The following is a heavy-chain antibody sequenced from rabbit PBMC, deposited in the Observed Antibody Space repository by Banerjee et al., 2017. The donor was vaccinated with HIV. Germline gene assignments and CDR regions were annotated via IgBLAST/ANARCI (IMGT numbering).Heavy chain of an antibody. CDR3: ARDLAGAIGWNFNL. V-gene: IGHV1S45*01. J-gene: IGHJ4*01. D-gene: IGHD4-1*01. CDR1: GFSFSTGYV. CDR2: INTSSGNT. Sequence: QEQLEESGGDLVKPEGSLTLTCTASGFSFSTGYVMCWVRQAPGKGLEWIACINTSSGNTVYASWAKGRFTISKTSSTTVTLQMTSLTAADTATYFCARDLAGAIGWNFNLWGPGPLVTVS.